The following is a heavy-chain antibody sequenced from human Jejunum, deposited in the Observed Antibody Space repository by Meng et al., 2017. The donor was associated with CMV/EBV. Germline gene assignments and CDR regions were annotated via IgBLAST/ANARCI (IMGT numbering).Heavy chain of an antibody. CDR3: ARRSCTTMFCESRDAFDV. Sequence: MNWVRQAPGKGLEWVSSISPTSVYRYYAESLQGRFTISRDNANNSVYLQLNSLRAEDTAVYYCARRSCTTMFCESRDAFDVWGQGTMVTVSS. D-gene: IGHD3-9*01. CDR2: ISPTSVYR. J-gene: IGHJ3*01. V-gene: IGHV3-21*06.